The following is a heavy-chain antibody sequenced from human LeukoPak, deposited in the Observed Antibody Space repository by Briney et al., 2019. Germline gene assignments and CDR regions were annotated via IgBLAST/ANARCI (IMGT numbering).Heavy chain of an antibody. J-gene: IGHJ6*03. CDR1: GYTFTSYG. CDR3: ARGGGGYYYYYYMDV. CDR2: IVPIFGTA. D-gene: IGHD3-16*01. Sequence: SVKVSCKASGYTFTSYGISWVRQAAGQGLEWMGGIVPIFGTANYAQKFQGRVTITAEESTSTAYMELSSLRSEDTAVYYCARGGGGYYYYYYMDVWGKGTTVTISS. V-gene: IGHV1-69*13.